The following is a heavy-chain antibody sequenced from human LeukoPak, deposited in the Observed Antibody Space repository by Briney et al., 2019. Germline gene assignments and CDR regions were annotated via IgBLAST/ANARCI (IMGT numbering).Heavy chain of an antibody. J-gene: IGHJ4*02. D-gene: IGHD3-10*01. V-gene: IGHV1-2*06. CDR1: GYTFTGYY. CDR2: INPNSGGT. Sequence: ASVKVSCKASGYTFTGYYMHWVRQAPGQGLEWMGRINPNSGGTNYAQKFQGRVTMTRDTSISTAYVELSRLRSDDTAVYYCARETSGSYYNFDYWGQGTLVTVSS. CDR3: ARETSGSYYNFDY.